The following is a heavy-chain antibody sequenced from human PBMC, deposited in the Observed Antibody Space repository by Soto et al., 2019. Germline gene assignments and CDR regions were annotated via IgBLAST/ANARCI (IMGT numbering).Heavy chain of an antibody. J-gene: IGHJ6*02. V-gene: IGHV1-58*01. CDR1: GFTFTSSA. Sequence: GASVKVSCKASGFTFTSSAVQCVRQARGQRLEWIGWIVVGSGNTNYAQKFQERVTITRDMSTGTAYMELSSLRSEDTAVYYCAAAVAGPRYYYYYGMDVWGQGTTVTVSS. D-gene: IGHD6-19*01. CDR2: IVVGSGNT. CDR3: AAAVAGPRYYYYYGMDV.